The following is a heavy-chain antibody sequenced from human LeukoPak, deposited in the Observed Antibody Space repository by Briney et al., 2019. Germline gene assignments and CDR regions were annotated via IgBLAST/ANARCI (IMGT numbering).Heavy chain of an antibody. CDR3: AKDGEYCSSTSCYLRSCKAPKVCHWFDP. CDR1: GFTFSSYG. Sequence: PGGSLRLSCAASGFTFSSYGMHWVRQAPGKGLEWVAVIRYDGSNKYYADSVKGRFTISRDNSKNTLYLQMNSLRAEDTAVYYCAKDGEYCSSTSCYLRSCKAPKVCHWFDPWGQGTLVTVSS. D-gene: IGHD2-2*01. V-gene: IGHV3-30*02. CDR2: IRYDGSNK. J-gene: IGHJ5*02.